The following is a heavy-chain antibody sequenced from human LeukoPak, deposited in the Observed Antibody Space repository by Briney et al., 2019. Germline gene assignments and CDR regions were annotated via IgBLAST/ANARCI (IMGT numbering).Heavy chain of an antibody. J-gene: IGHJ6*02. CDR3: TKYSSSSNYYYGMDI. V-gene: IGHV3-49*04. Sequence: PGRSLRLSCTASGFTFGDYAMTWVRQAPGKGLEWVGFIRSKTYGGTTEYAASVKGRFTISRDDSRSIAYLQMNSLKTEDTALYYCTKYSSSSNYYYGMDIWGQGTTVTVSS. CDR1: GFTFGDYA. CDR2: IRSKTYGGTT. D-gene: IGHD6-6*01.